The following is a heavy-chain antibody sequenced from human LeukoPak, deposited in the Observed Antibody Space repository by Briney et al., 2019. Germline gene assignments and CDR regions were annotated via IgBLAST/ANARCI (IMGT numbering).Heavy chain of an antibody. Sequence: KPSETLSLTCRVSGAPVSNYYWGWIRQSPRKGLEWIGFFHYSGSTNYNPSLNSRVTTSIDTSMNQLSLTLVSVTAADTAVYFCARHHDGGPKLRLDFWGLGVLVTVSS. CDR2: FHYSGST. CDR3: ARHHDGGPKLRLDF. CDR1: GAPVSNYY. J-gene: IGHJ4*02. V-gene: IGHV4-59*08. D-gene: IGHD2-15*01.